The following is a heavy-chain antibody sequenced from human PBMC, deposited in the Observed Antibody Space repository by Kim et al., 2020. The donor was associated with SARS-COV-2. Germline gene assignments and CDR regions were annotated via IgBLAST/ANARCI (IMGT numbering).Heavy chain of an antibody. V-gene: IGHV1-18*01. CDR3: ARDCTVTESQAGMDV. CDR2: ISAYNGNT. CDR1: GYTFTSYG. J-gene: IGHJ6*02. Sequence: ASVKVSCKASGYTFTSYGISWVRQAPGQGLEWMGWISAYNGNTNYAQKLQGRVTMTTDTSTSTAYMELRSLRSDDTAVYYCARDCTVTESQAGMDVWGQGTTVTGSS. D-gene: IGHD4-17*01.